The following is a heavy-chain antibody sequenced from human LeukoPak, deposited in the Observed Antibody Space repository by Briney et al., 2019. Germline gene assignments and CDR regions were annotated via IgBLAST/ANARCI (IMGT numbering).Heavy chain of an antibody. CDR1: GHIFIGYY. CDR3: ATTQARGVKPENNWFDP. Sequence: ASXXVSCKASGHIFIGYYMHWVRQAPGQGLEWMGIINPNGDRTTYTQKFQGRVTITRDTSTSTVYMELSSLRSEDTAVYYCATTQARGVKPENNWFDPWGQGTLVIVSS. D-gene: IGHD3-10*01. V-gene: IGHV1-46*01. J-gene: IGHJ5*02. CDR2: INPNGDRT.